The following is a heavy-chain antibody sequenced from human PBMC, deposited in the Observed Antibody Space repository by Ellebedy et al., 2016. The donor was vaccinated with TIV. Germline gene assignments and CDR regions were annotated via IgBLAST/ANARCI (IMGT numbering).Heavy chain of an antibody. D-gene: IGHD2-2*01. Sequence: SETLSLXCTVSAGSISNYYWSWIRQPAGKGMEWIGRIYYDGSTSYNPSLKSRVTMSVDTSKNQFSLKLTSVTAADTAVYYCARYGVEPSAHFDYWGQGTLVTVSS. CDR3: ARYGVEPSAHFDY. V-gene: IGHV4-4*07. J-gene: IGHJ4*02. CDR1: AGSISNYY. CDR2: IYYDGST.